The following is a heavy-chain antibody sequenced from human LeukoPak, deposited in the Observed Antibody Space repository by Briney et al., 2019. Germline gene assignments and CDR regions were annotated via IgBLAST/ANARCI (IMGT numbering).Heavy chain of an antibody. V-gene: IGHV3-30-3*01. Sequence: GRSLRLSCAASGFTFSSYAMHWVRQAPGKGLEWVAVISYDGSNKYYADSVKGRFTISRDNSKNTLYLQMNSLRAEDTAVYYVWTGDRDAFDIWGQGTMVTVSS. CDR2: ISYDGSNK. CDR3: WTGDRDAFDI. J-gene: IGHJ3*02. CDR1: GFTFSSYA. D-gene: IGHD3/OR15-3a*01.